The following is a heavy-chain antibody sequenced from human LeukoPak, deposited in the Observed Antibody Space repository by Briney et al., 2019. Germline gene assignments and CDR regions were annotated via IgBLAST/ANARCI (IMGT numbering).Heavy chain of an antibody. CDR3: ASNLRSGSYPFDY. CDR1: GGSISSYY. Sequence: PSETLSLTCTVSGGSISSYYWSWVRQPPGKGLEWIGYISYTGSTNYNPSLKSRVTISVDTSKNQFSLKLSSVTAADTAVYYCASNLRSGSYPFDYWGQGTLVTVSS. J-gene: IGHJ4*02. V-gene: IGHV4-59*08. D-gene: IGHD3-10*01. CDR2: ISYTGST.